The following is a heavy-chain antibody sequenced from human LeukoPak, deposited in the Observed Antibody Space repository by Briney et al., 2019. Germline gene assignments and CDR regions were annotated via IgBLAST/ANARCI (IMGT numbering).Heavy chain of an antibody. CDR1: GYSFTSYW. CDR2: IDPSDSYT. Sequence: KPGESLRISCKGSGYSFTSYWISWVRQMPGKGLEWMGRIDPSDSYTNYSPSFQGHVTISADKSISTAYLQWSSLKASDTAMYYCARLVSYYYDSSGYPSNWFDPWGQGTLVTVSS. V-gene: IGHV5-10-1*01. J-gene: IGHJ5*02. CDR3: ARLVSYYYDSSGYPSNWFDP. D-gene: IGHD3-22*01.